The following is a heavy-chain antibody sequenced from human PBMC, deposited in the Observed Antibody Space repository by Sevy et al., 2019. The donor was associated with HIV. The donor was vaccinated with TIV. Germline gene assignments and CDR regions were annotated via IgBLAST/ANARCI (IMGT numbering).Heavy chain of an antibody. V-gene: IGHV3-23*01. Sequence: GGSLRLSCAASGFTFSSYAMTWVRQAPGKGLEWVSGIGGSGVSTFYADSVRGRFTVSRDNLNKMLFLQMNNLRAEDTAVYFCVTDCYYYDGTANDSFEMWGQGTLVTVSS. CDR2: IGGSGVST. D-gene: IGHD3-22*01. CDR3: VTDCYYYDGTANDSFEM. J-gene: IGHJ3*02. CDR1: GFTFSSYA.